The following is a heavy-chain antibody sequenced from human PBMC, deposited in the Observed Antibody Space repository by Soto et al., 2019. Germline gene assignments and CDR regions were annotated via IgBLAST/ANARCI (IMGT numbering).Heavy chain of an antibody. V-gene: IGHV4-34*01. Sequence: QVQLQQWGAGLLKPSETLSLTCAVYGGSFSGYYWSWIRQPPGKGLEWIGEINHSGSTNYNPSLKSRVTISVDTSKNQFSLKLSSVTAADTAVYYCASLVDYGDYAFDYWGQGTLVTVSS. D-gene: IGHD4-17*01. CDR3: ASLVDYGDYAFDY. CDR1: GGSFSGYY. CDR2: INHSGST. J-gene: IGHJ4*02.